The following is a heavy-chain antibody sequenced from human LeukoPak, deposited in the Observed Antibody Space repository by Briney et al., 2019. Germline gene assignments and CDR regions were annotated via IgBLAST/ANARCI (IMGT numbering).Heavy chain of an antibody. D-gene: IGHD3-10*01. Sequence: PSETLSLTCAVYGGSFSGYYWSWIRQPPGKGLEWIGEINHSGSTNYNPSLKSRVTISVDTSKNQFSLKLSSVTAAGTAVYYCARGARDWPLYYYVSGSPDYWGQGTLVTVSS. CDR2: INHSGST. J-gene: IGHJ4*02. CDR1: GGSFSGYY. V-gene: IGHV4-34*01. CDR3: ARGARDWPLYYYVSGSPDY.